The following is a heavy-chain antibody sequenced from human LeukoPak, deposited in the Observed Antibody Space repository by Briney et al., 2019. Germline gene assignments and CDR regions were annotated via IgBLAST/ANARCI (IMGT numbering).Heavy chain of an antibody. CDR1: GFTFSSYG. CDR3: ARDTQSYYYYYMDV. CDR2: IWYDGSNK. V-gene: IGHV3-33*01. Sequence: GRSLRLSCAASGFTFSSYGMHWVSQAPGKGLEWVAVIWYDGSNKYYADSVKGRFTISRDNSKNTLYLQMNSLRAEDTAVYYCARDTQSYYYYYMDVWGKGTTVTVSS. J-gene: IGHJ6*03.